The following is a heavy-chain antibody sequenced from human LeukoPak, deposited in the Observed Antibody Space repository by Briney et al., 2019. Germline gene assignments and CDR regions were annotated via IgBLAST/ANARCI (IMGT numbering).Heavy chain of an antibody. V-gene: IGHV3-7*01. D-gene: IGHD2-21*01. CDR1: GFTFSSYW. CDR2: MKYDGSEI. CDR3: ARRGGYSLFDY. Sequence: GGSLRLSCAASGFTFSSYWMSWVGQAPGKGLEWVANMKYDGSEIYYVDSVKGRFTISRDNAMNSLFLQMNSLRAEDTAVYYCARRGGYSLFDYWGQGTLVTVSS. J-gene: IGHJ4*02.